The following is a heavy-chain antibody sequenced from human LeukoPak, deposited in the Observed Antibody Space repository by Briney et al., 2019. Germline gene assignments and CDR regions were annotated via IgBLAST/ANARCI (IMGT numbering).Heavy chain of an antibody. Sequence: PGRSLRLSCAASGFTFSSYAMHWVRQAPGKGLEWVAVISYDGSNKHYADSVKGRFTISRDNSKNTLYLQMNSLTAEDTAVYYCARGATTGYYPYWGQGTLVTVSS. CDR2: ISYDGSNK. V-gene: IGHV3-30*04. J-gene: IGHJ4*02. CDR1: GFTFSSYA. D-gene: IGHD3-9*01. CDR3: ARGATTGYYPY.